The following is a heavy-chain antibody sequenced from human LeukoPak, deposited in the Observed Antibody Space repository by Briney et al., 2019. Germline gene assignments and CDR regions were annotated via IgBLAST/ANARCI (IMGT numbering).Heavy chain of an antibody. V-gene: IGHV4-59*01. D-gene: IGHD1-26*01. CDR3: ASSNTGSYNDAFDI. J-gene: IGHJ3*02. Sequence: SETLSLTCTVSSGSINNYYWSWIRQPPGKGLEWIGYIYYSGSTKYNPSLKSRVSISVDTSKNQFSLKLNSVTAADTAVYYCASSNTGSYNDAFDIWGQGTMVTVSS. CDR1: SGSINNYY. CDR2: IYYSGST.